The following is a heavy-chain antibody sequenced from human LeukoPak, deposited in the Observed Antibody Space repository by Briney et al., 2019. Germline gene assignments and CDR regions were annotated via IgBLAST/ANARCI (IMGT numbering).Heavy chain of an antibody. CDR3: ARDRDRSHYRSVGY. CDR1: GYTFTGYY. Sequence: RVASVKVSCKASGYTFTGYYMHWVRQAPGQGLEWMGWINPNSGGTNYAQKFQGRVTMTRDTSISTAYMELSRLRSDDTAVYYCARDRDRSHYRSVGYWGQGTLVTVSS. J-gene: IGHJ4*02. V-gene: IGHV1-2*02. D-gene: IGHD6-25*01. CDR2: INPNSGGT.